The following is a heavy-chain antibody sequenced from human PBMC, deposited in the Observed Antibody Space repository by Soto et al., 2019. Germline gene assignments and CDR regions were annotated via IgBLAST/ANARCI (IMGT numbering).Heavy chain of an antibody. CDR2: IYFTGTT. D-gene: IGHD4-17*01. Sequence: SETLSLTCTVSGGSISSGGYSWSWIRQYPGKGLEWIGYIYFTGTTYYSPSLKSRVTISVDTSKNQSSLKLSSVTAADTAVYYCARFDYGDFRNWFDPWGQGTLVT. J-gene: IGHJ5*02. CDR3: ARFDYGDFRNWFDP. V-gene: IGHV4-31*03. CDR1: GGSISSGGYS.